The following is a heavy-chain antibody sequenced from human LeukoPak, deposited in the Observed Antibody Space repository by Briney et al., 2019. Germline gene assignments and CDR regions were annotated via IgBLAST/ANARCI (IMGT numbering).Heavy chain of an antibody. Sequence: GGSLRLSCAASGFTFSRYGMHWVRQAPGKGLEWVAVIWHDGSYEYYADSVKGRFTISRDSSKNTLYPQMNSLRAEDTAVYYCAKDGVGATSLDCWGQGTLVTVSS. J-gene: IGHJ4*02. CDR2: IWHDGSYE. CDR1: GFTFSRYG. D-gene: IGHD1-26*01. CDR3: AKDGVGATSLDC. V-gene: IGHV3-33*06.